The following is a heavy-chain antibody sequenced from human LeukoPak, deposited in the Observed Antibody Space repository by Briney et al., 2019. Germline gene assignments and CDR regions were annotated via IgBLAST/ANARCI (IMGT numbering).Heavy chain of an antibody. J-gene: IGHJ5*02. Sequence: GASVKVSCKASGYTFTGYYMHWVRQAPGQGLEWMGWINPNSGGTNYAQKFQGRVTMTRNTSISTAYMELSSLRSEDTAVYYCARGYSSSWGLNWFDPWGQGTLVTVSS. CDR2: INPNSGGT. D-gene: IGHD6-13*01. CDR1: GYTFTGYY. CDR3: ARGYSSSWGLNWFDP. V-gene: IGHV1-2*02.